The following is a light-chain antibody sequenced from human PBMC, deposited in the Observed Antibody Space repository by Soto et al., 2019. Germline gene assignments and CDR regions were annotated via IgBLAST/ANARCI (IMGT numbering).Light chain of an antibody. CDR3: QQRSNWPIT. CDR2: DAS. Sequence: EIVLTQSPATLSLSPGERATLSYWASQSVSNQLAWYQQKPGQGPRLLIYDASNRATGIPARFSGSGSGTDFTLTIASLEPEDFAVYYCQQRSNWPITFGQGTRLEIK. CDR1: QSVSNQ. V-gene: IGKV3-11*01. J-gene: IGKJ5*01.